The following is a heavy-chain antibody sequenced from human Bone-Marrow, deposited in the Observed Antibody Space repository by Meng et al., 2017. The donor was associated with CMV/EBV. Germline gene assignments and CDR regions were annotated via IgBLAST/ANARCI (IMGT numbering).Heavy chain of an antibody. J-gene: IGHJ4*02. CDR2: IIPILGIA. CDR1: GYNFIGYH. D-gene: IGHD3-10*01. Sequence: SVKVSCKASGYNFIGYHIHWVRQAPGQGLEWMGRIIPILGIANYAQKFQGRVTITADKSTSTAYMELSSLRSEDTAVYYCASARGGGYYGSGYSGWGQGTLVTVSS. V-gene: IGHV1-69*02. CDR3: ASARGGGYYGSGYSG.